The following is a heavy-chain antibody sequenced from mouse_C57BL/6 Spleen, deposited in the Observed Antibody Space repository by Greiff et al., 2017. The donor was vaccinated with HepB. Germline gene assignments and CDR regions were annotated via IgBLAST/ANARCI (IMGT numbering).Heavy chain of an antibody. CDR3: ASGGSPLFKY. CDR2: INPNNGGT. CDR1: GYTFTDYY. Sequence: EVQLQQSGPELVKPGASVKISCKASGYTFTDYYMNWVKQSHGKSLEWIGDINPNNGGTSYNQKFKGKATLTVDKSSSTAYMELRSLTSEDSAVYYCASGGSPLFKYWGQGTLVTVSA. J-gene: IGHJ3*01. V-gene: IGHV1-26*01.